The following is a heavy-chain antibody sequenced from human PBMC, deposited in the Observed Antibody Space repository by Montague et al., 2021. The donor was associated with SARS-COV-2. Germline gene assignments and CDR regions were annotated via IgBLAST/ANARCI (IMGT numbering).Heavy chain of an antibody. J-gene: IGHJ5*02. V-gene: IGHV3-7*01. Sequence: SLRLSCAASGFNIVSYWMSWVRQAPGKGLEWVVNIRQDGSDKYYVDSVRGRFTISRDNAKNSLYLQMNSLRAADTGVYYCTRDRDYGDYLNWFNPWGQGTLVTVSS. CDR3: TRDRDYGDYLNWFNP. CDR2: IRQDGSDK. CDR1: GFNIVSYW. D-gene: IGHD4-17*01.